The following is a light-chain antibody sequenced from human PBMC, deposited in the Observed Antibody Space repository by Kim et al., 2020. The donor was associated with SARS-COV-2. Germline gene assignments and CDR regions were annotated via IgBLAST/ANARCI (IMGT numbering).Light chain of an antibody. J-gene: IGKJ1*01. Sequence: ASVGDRVTITCRASQGISNYLAWYQQKPGKVPKLLIYAASALRSGVPSRFSGSGSGTDFTLTITSLQPEDVAVYFCQQCKGAPWTFGHGTKVDIK. V-gene: IGKV1-27*01. CDR2: AAS. CDR1: QGISNY. CDR3: QQCKGAPWT.